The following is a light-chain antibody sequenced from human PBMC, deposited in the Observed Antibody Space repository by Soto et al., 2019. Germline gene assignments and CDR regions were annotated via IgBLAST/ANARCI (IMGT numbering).Light chain of an antibody. J-gene: IGKJ1*01. CDR3: QQYDNSPWT. CDR1: QSVSSSF. CDR2: GAS. V-gene: IGKV3-20*01. Sequence: EIVLTQSPGTLSLSPGERATLSCRASQSVSSSFLAWYQQKPGQAPRLLMYGASSRATGIPDRFSGSGSGTDFTLTISRLEPEDFAVYYCQQYDNSPWTFGQGTKVEFK.